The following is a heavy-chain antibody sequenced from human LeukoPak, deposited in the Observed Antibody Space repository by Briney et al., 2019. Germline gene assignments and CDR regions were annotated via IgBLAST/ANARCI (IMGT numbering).Heavy chain of an antibody. CDR1: GFTFSDYY. D-gene: IGHD2-8*01. V-gene: IGHV3-11*01. J-gene: IGHJ6*03. Sequence: GGSLRLSCAASGFTFSDYYMSWIRQAPGKGLEWVSYISSSGSTICYADSVKGRFTISRDNAKNSLYLQMNSLRAEDTAVYYCAKDKLMTTYYYYYMDVWGKGATVTVSS. CDR3: AKDKLMTTYYYYYMDV. CDR2: ISSSGSTI.